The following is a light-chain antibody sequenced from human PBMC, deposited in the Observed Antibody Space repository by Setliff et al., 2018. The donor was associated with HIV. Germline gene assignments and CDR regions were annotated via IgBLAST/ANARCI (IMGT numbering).Light chain of an antibody. CDR3: SSYTSRSTKV. V-gene: IGLV2-14*01. J-gene: IGLJ1*01. Sequence: QSVLTQPASVSGSPGQSITISCSGTSSDVGGYNYVSWYQQHPGKAPKLMIYDVNKRPSGVSNRFSGSKSGNTASLTISGLQAEDEADYYCSSYTSRSTKVFGTGTKVTDL. CDR1: SSDVGGYNY. CDR2: DVN.